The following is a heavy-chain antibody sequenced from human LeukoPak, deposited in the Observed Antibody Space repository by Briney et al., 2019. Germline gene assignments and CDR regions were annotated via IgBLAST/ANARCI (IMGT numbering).Heavy chain of an antibody. CDR2: IGWNSDSV. D-gene: IGHD5-12*01. V-gene: IGHV3-9*01. Sequence: GRSLRLSCAASGFTFDDYAMHWVRHAPGKGLEWVSGIGWNSDSVVYADSVKGRFTISRDNAKNSLYLQMNSLRAEDTALYYCATNGGGDSGYGNFDYWGQGTLVTVSS. CDR3: ATNGGGDSGYGNFDY. CDR1: GFTFDDYA. J-gene: IGHJ4*02.